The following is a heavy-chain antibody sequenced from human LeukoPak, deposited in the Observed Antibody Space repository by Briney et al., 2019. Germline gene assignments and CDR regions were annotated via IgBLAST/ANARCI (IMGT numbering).Heavy chain of an antibody. J-gene: IGHJ3*02. CDR3: AKVSLNMVNDAFDI. CDR1: GFTLSSYG. CDR2: IRYDGSRK. D-gene: IGHD4/OR15-4a*01. Sequence: PGGSLRLSCAASGFTLSSYGMHWVRQAPGKGLEWVAFIRYDGSRKYYADSVKGRFTISRDNSKNTLYLQMNSLRAEDTAMYYCAKVSLNMVNDAFDIWGQGTMVSVSS. V-gene: IGHV3-30*02.